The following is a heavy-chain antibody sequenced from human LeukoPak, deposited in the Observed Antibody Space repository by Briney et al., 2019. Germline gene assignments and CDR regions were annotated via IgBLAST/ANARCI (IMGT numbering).Heavy chain of an antibody. Sequence: SETLSLTCTVSGGSISSGGYYWSWIRQHPGKGLEWIGYIYYSGSTYYNPSLKSRVTISVDTSKSQFSLKLSSVTAADTAVYYCAREDDFWSGPGYWGQGTLVTVSS. CDR3: AREDDFWSGPGY. J-gene: IGHJ4*02. V-gene: IGHV4-31*03. CDR2: IYYSGST. D-gene: IGHD3-3*01. CDR1: GGSISSGGYY.